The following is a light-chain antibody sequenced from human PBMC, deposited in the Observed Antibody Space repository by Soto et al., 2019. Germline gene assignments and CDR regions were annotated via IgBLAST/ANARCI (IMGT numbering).Light chain of an antibody. CDR3: QQSYTISVT. J-gene: IGKJ4*01. CDR1: QSISTY. Sequence: DIQMTQSPSSLSASVGDRVTITCRASQSISTYLNWYQQKPGKAPRLLIYAASTLKSGVPLRFSGSGSGTDFTLTISSLQPEDFATYYCQQSYTISVTFGGGTKLEIK. CDR2: AAS. V-gene: IGKV1-39*01.